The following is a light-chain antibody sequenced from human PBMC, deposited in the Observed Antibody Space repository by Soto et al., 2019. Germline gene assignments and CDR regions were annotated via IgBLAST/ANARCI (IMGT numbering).Light chain of an antibody. Sequence: EIVLTQSPDILSLSTGERATLSCRTSEPIRNTFVAWYQQKPGQAPRLLIYGASSRAIGIPGRFSGSGSGTDLTLTIDRLEPEDFALYYCQQYADSPLTFGGGTKVDIK. V-gene: IGKV3-20*01. CDR3: QQYADSPLT. J-gene: IGKJ4*01. CDR2: GAS. CDR1: EPIRNTF.